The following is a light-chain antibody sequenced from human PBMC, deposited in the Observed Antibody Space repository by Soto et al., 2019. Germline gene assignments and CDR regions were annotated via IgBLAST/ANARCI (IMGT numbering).Light chain of an antibody. Sequence: DIQLTQSPPFLSASVGDRVTVTCRASQTINNYLAWFRKKEGIAPEFLIYPASTLQGGVPSRFSGHGFGINFTLTISSLQPEDFATYYCQQLRAYPHTFGQGTKVDIK. CDR1: QTINNY. CDR3: QQLRAYPHT. V-gene: IGKV1-9*01. J-gene: IGKJ2*01. CDR2: PAS.